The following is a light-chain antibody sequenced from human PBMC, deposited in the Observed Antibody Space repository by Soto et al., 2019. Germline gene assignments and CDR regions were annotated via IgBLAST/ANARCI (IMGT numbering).Light chain of an antibody. CDR2: GVS. V-gene: IGLV2-14*03. J-gene: IGLJ1*01. CDR1: SSDVGAYKY. Sequence: QSALTQPASVSGSPGQSITISCTGTSSDVGAYKYVSWYQQHPGKVPKLIIYGVSNRPSGVSNRFSGSKSGNTASLTVSGLQAEDEADYYCTSHAGNYNFPDVFGTGTKLTVL. CDR3: TSHAGNYNFPDV.